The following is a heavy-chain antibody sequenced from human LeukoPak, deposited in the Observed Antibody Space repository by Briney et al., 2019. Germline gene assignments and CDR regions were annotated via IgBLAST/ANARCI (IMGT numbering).Heavy chain of an antibody. J-gene: IGHJ3*02. CDR1: GGSFSGYY. V-gene: IGHV4-34*01. D-gene: IGHD2-2*01. CDR2: INHSGST. Sequence: PSETLSLTCAVYGGSFSGYYWSWIRQPPGKGLEWIGEINHSGSTNYNPSLKSRVTISVDTSKNQFSLKLSSVTAADTAVYYCARLRRAIVVVPAARNDAFDIWAKGQWSPSLQ. CDR3: ARLRRAIVVVPAARNDAFDI.